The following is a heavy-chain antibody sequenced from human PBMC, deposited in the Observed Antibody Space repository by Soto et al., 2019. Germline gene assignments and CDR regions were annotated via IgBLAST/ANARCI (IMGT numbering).Heavy chain of an antibody. CDR3: ARDLALFPNEIYCYYYGMDY. D-gene: IGHD2-21*01. Sequence: GGSLRLSCAASGFTFSSYWMHWVRQAPGKGLVWVSRINSDGSSTSYADSVKGRFTISRDNAKNTLYLQMNSLRAEDTAVYYCARDLALFPNEIYCYYYGMDYWGQGTTVTVSS. CDR2: INSDGSST. CDR1: GFTFSSYW. V-gene: IGHV3-74*01. J-gene: IGHJ6*02.